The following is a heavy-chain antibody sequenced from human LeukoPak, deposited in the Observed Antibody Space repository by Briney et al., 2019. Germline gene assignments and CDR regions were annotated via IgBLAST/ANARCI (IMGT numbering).Heavy chain of an antibody. CDR2: ISYDGSNK. Sequence: AGGSLRLSCAASGFTFSSYGMLWVRQAPGKGLEWVAVISYDGSNKYYADSVKGRFTISRDNSKNTLYLQMNSLRAEDTAVYYCAKDFGKYSKTGMYYFDYWGQGTLVTVSS. CDR3: AKDFGKYSKTGMYYFDY. J-gene: IGHJ4*02. D-gene: IGHD4-11*01. V-gene: IGHV3-30*18. CDR1: GFTFSSYG.